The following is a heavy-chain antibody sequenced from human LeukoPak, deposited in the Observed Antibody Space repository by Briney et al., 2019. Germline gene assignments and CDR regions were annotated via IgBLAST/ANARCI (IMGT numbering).Heavy chain of an antibody. D-gene: IGHD2-8*01. J-gene: IGHJ6*03. V-gene: IGHV4-59*01. Sequence: SETLSLTCTVSGVSITSYYWRWIRQPPGKGLESIGNIYYSGSTNYNSSLKSRVTISVDTSKNHFSLKLSSVTAADTAVYYCARENGYYMDVWGKGTTVTVSS. CDR3: ARENGYYMDV. CDR1: GVSITSYY. CDR2: IYYSGST.